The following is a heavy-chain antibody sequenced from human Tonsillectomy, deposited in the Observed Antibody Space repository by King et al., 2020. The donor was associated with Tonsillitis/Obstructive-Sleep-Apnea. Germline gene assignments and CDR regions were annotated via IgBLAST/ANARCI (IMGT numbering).Heavy chain of an antibody. CDR1: GFTFDDYA. J-gene: IGHJ3*02. V-gene: IGHV3-9*01. CDR3: AKDLIIAESGTPGDAFDI. D-gene: IGHD6-13*01. CDR2: ISWNSGSI. Sequence: VQLVESGGGLVQPGRSLRLSCAVSGFTFDDYAMYWVRQAPGKGLEWVSGISWNSGSIVYADSVKGRFTISRDNAKNSLYLQMNSLRAEDTALYYCAKDLIIAESGTPGDAFDIWGQGTMVTVSS.